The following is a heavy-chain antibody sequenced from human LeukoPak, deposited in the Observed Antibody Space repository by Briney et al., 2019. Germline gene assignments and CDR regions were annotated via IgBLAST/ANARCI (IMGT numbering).Heavy chain of an antibody. D-gene: IGHD5-18*01. CDR2: IIPILGIA. Sequence: SVKVSCKASGGTFSSYAISWVRQAPGQGLEWMGRIIPILGIANYAQKFQGRVTITADKSTSTAYMELSSLRTEDTAVYYCARDSTVDTSSLHTQVFDYWGQGTLVTVSS. CDR1: GGTFSSYA. CDR3: ARDSTVDTSSLHTQVFDY. V-gene: IGHV1-69*04. J-gene: IGHJ4*02.